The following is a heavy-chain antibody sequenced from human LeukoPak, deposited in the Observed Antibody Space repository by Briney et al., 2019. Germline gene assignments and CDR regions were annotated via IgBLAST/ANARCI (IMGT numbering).Heavy chain of an antibody. Sequence: PGGSLRLSCAASGFTFSSYGMHWVRQAPGKGLEWVAVISYDGSNKYYADSVKGRFTISRDNSKNTLYLQMNSLRAEDTAVYYCAKDGWLESGRTPFYFDSWGQGTLVTVSS. CDR2: ISYDGSNK. CDR3: AKDGWLESGRTPFYFDS. CDR1: GFTFSSYG. J-gene: IGHJ4*02. D-gene: IGHD3-10*01. V-gene: IGHV3-30*18.